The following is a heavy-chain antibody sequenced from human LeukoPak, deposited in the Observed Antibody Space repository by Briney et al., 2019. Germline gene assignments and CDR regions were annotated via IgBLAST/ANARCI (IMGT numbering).Heavy chain of an antibody. CDR1: QFTFDTYA. D-gene: IGHD3-3*01. CDR2: ISDSGVST. V-gene: IGHV3-23*01. Sequence: GGSLRLSCAASQFTFDTYAMSWVRQAPGKGLEWVSVISDSGVSTFYAASVKGRFTISRDNSNNTLFLQMNSLRAEDTAVYYCAKDAARDWSGDYFDYWGQGTLVTVSS. J-gene: IGHJ4*02. CDR3: AKDAARDWSGDYFDY.